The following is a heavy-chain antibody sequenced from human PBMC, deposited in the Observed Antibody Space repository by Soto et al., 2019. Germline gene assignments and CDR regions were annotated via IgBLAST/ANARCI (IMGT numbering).Heavy chain of an antibody. CDR3: AKDRNRLAAALDS. J-gene: IGHJ4*02. D-gene: IGHD6-13*01. CDR2: ISGSGAIT. V-gene: IGHV3-23*01. Sequence: EVQLLESGGGLAQPGGSLRLSCATSGFTLSNFAMSWVRQAPGKGLEWVSAISGSGAITNYADSVKGRFTISRDIAKNTLYLQMYSLRAEDTAIYYCAKDRNRLAAALDSWGQGTLVAVSS. CDR1: GFTLSNFA.